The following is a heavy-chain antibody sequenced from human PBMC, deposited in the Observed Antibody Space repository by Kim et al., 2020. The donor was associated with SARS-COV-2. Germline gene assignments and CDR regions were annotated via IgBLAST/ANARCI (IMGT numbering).Heavy chain of an antibody. CDR1: GYTFTAYG. D-gene: IGHD4-17*01. CDR3: ARDFSSVTKVISWDY. CDR2: LNTGNANT. Sequence: ASVKVSCKASGYTFTAYGIHWLRQAPGQRLEWMGWLNTGNANTGYSQNLQGRVTITSDTSATTAYMELSSLRSEDTAVYYCARDFSSVTKVISWDYWGQGTLVTVSS. V-gene: IGHV1-3*04. J-gene: IGHJ4*02.